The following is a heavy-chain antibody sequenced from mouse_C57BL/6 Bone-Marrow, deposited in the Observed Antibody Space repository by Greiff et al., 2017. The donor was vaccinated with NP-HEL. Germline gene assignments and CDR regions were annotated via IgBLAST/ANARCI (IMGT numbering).Heavy chain of an antibody. CDR1: GYTFTSYW. CDR2: IHPSDSDT. Sequence: QVQLQQPGAELVKPGASVKVSCKASGYTFTSYWMHWVKQRPGQGLEWIGRIHPSDSDTNYNQKFKGKATLTVDKSSSTAYMQLSSLTSEDSAVYYCAIVNYYGSSYWFAYWGQGTLVTVSA. J-gene: IGHJ3*01. V-gene: IGHV1-74*01. CDR3: AIVNYYGSSYWFAY. D-gene: IGHD1-1*01.